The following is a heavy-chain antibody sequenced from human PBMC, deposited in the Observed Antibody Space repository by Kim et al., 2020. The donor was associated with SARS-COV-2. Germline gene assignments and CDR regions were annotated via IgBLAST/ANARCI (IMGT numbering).Heavy chain of an antibody. J-gene: IGHJ6*02. V-gene: IGHV3-21*01. D-gene: IGHD3-10*01. CDR3: AREKGVVRGVIITGDYYGMDV. CDR1: GFTFSSYS. CDR2: ISSSSSYI. Sequence: GGSLRLSCAASGFTFSSYSMNWVRQAPGKGLEWVSSISSSSSYIYYADSVKGRFTISRDNAKNSLYLQMNSLRAEDTAVYYCAREKGVVRGVIITGDYYGMDVWGQGTTVTVSS.